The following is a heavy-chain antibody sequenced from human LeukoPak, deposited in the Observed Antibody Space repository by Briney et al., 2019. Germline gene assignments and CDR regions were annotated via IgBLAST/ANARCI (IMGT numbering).Heavy chain of an antibody. J-gene: IGHJ4*02. V-gene: IGHV1-2*02. CDR3: ARDLSDSRAE. D-gene: IGHD3-22*01. CDR2: INPNSGGT. Sequence: ASGKLSFTASGYTFTSYGISWVRQAPGQGLEWMGGINPNSGGTNYAQKFQGRGTMTRDTAISTAYMELSRLRSDDTAVYYCARDLSDSRAEWGQGTLVTVSS. CDR1: GYTFTSYG.